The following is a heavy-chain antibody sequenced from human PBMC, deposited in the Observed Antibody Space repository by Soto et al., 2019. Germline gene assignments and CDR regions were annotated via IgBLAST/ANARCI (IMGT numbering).Heavy chain of an antibody. Sequence: GASVKVSCKASGYTFTSYAMHWVRQAPGQRLEWMGWINAGNGNTKYSQKFQGRVTITRDTSASTAYMELSSLRSEDTAVYYCARVDATIYYYGMDVWGQGTTVTVSS. V-gene: IGHV1-3*01. CDR2: INAGNGNT. J-gene: IGHJ6*02. CDR3: ARVDATIYYYGMDV. CDR1: GYTFTSYA. D-gene: IGHD2-15*01.